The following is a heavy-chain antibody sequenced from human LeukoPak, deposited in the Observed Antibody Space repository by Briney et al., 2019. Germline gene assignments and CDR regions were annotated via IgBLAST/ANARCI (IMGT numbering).Heavy chain of an antibody. CDR1: RYTFTRYD. J-gene: IGHJ3*02. V-gene: IGHV1-8*02. D-gene: IGHD5-18*01. CDR2: MNPNSGNT. Sequence: GASVKVSCKASRYTFTRYDINWVRQATGHGLEWMGWMNPNSGNTGYAQKFQGRVTMTTDTSTSTAYMELRSLRSDDPAVYYCSRVRGYSYGAFDIWGQGTMVAVSS. CDR3: SRVRGYSYGAFDI.